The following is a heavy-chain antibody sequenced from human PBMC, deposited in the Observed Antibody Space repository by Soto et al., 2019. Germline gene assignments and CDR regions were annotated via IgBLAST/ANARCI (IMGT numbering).Heavy chain of an antibody. CDR1: EFTCIAHA. J-gene: IGHJ4*02. D-gene: IGHD6-13*01. V-gene: IGHV3-23*01. CDR2: ISDNGGTT. Sequence: TVGLLSVPCTVSEFTCIAHAILFVRQPPGKGLEWVSSISDNGGTTYYADSVKGRFTISRDNSKNTLYLQMNSLRAEDTAFYYCAKDSQQLIVYFAYWGQGTQVT. CDR3: AKDSQQLIVYFAY.